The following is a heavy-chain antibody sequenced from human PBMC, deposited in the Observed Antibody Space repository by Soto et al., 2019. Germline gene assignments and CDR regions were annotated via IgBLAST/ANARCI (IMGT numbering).Heavy chain of an antibody. D-gene: IGHD2-2*01. Sequence: PGGSLRLSCSASGFTFSDENMSWIRQVPGKGLEWVSGISGGGSYIFYADSVQGRFSISRDNPKNSLFLEMNSLRVEDTAVYYCARDSDCHSTSCFFPPHVWGQGXTVTVSS. J-gene: IGHJ6*02. CDR1: GFTFSDEN. CDR3: ARDSDCHSTSCFFPPHV. CDR2: ISGGGSYI. V-gene: IGHV3-11*04.